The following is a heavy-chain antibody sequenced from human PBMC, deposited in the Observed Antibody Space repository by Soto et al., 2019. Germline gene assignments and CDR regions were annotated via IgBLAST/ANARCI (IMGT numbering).Heavy chain of an antibody. CDR2: ISYDGSNK. J-gene: IGHJ6*02. Sequence: QVQLVESGGGVVQPGRSLRLFCAASGFTFSSYGMHWVRQAPGKGLEWVAVISYDGSNKYYADSVKGRFTISRDNSKNTLYLQMNSLRAEDTAVYYCAKGLVTMVRGVILSYYYYGMDVWGQGTTVTVSS. V-gene: IGHV3-30*18. CDR3: AKGLVTMVRGVILSYYYYGMDV. CDR1: GFTFSSYG. D-gene: IGHD3-10*01.